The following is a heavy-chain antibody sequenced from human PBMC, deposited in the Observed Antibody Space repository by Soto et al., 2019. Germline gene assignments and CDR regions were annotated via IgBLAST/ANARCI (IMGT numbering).Heavy chain of an antibody. V-gene: IGHV4-31*03. D-gene: IGHD2-21*01. Sequence: SETLSLTCTVSGDSISSGGYYWSWIRQHPGKGLEWIGYIYYSGSTYYNPSLKSRVTISVDTSKNQFSLKLSSVTAADTAVYYCAREVPEFHRGNWFDPWGQGTLVTVSS. CDR2: IYYSGST. CDR1: GDSISSGGYY. J-gene: IGHJ5*02. CDR3: AREVPEFHRGNWFDP.